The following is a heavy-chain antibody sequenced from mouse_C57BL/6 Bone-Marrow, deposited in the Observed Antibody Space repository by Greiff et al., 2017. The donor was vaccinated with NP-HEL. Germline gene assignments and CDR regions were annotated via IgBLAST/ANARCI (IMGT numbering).Heavy chain of an antibody. D-gene: IGHD2-3*01. J-gene: IGHJ2*01. CDR1: GFTFKDDY. Sequence: VQLQQSGAELVRPGASVKLSCTASGFTFKDDYMHWVKQRPEQGLEWIGWIDPENGDTEYASKFQGKATITADTSSNTAYLQLSSLTSEDTAVYYCTTYGFYDGSFFDYWGQGTTLTVSS. CDR2: IDPENGDT. CDR3: TTYGFYDGSFFDY. V-gene: IGHV14-4*01.